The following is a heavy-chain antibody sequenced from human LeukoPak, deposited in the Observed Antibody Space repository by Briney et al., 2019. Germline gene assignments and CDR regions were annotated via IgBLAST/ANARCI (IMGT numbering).Heavy chain of an antibody. CDR2: ISYDGSNK. D-gene: IGHD3-22*01. CDR1: GFSFSNYG. CDR3: AKAQYDSSGYVPDY. Sequence: GGSLRLSCVAYGFSFSNYGMHWVRQAPGKGLEWVAVISYDGSNKYYADSVKGRFTISRDNSKNTLYLQMNSLRAEDTAVYYCAKAQYDSSGYVPDYWGQGTLVTVSS. J-gene: IGHJ4*02. V-gene: IGHV3-30*18.